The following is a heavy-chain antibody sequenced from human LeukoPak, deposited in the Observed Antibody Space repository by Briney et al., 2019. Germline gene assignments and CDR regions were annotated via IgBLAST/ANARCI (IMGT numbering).Heavy chain of an antibody. V-gene: IGHV1-8*01. J-gene: IGHJ5*02. CDR3: ARGRITMVRGVISWFDP. CDR2: MNPNSGNT. D-gene: IGHD3-10*01. Sequence: GASVEVSCKASGYTFTSYDINWVRQATGQGLEWMGWMNPNSGNTGYAQKFQGRVTMTRNTSISTAYMELSSLRSEDTAVYYCARGRITMVRGVISWFDPWGQGTLVTVSS. CDR1: GYTFTSYD.